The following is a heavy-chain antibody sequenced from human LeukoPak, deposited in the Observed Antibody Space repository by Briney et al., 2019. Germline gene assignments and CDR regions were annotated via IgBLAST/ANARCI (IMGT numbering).Heavy chain of an antibody. CDR3: ARVGYAFDI. CDR1: GLTFSSYS. Sequence: GGFLRLSCLAPGLTFSSYSMNWVRQAPGKGLELVSYVSSSSSTIYYADSVKGRFTISRDNAKSSLYLQMISLRDEYTAVYYCARVGYAFDIWGQGTMVTVSS. CDR2: VSSSSSTI. V-gene: IGHV3-48*02. J-gene: IGHJ3*02.